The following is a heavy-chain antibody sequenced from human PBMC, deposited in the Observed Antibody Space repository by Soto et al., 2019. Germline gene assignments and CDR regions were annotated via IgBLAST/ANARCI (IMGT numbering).Heavy chain of an antibody. CDR3: ARGITIFGVVMGSYFDY. CDR2: ICYSGST. D-gene: IGHD3-3*01. J-gene: IGHJ4*02. V-gene: IGHV4-31*03. CDR1: GGSISSGGYY. Sequence: QVQLQESGPGLVKPSQTLSLTCTVSGGSISSGGYYWSWIRQHPGKGLEWIGYICYSGSTYYNPSLKSRVTISVDTSKNQFSLKLSSVTAADTAVYYCARGITIFGVVMGSYFDYWGQGTLVTVSS.